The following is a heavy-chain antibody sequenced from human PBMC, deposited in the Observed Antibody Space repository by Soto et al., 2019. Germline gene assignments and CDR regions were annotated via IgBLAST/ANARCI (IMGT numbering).Heavy chain of an antibody. D-gene: IGHD2-2*01. CDR1: GGSFSGYY. J-gene: IGHJ4*02. CDR2: INHSGST. V-gene: IGHV4-34*01. CDR3: ATKVGGIVVVPAAILLAY. Sequence: SETLSLTCAVYGGSFSGYYLSWIRPPPGKGLEWIGEINHSGSTNYNPSLKSRVTISVDTSKNQFSLKLSSVTAADTAVYYCATKVGGIVVVPAAILLAYWGQGTLVTVSS.